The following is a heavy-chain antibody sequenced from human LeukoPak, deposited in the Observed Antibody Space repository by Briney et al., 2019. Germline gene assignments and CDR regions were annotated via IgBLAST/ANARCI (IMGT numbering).Heavy chain of an antibody. CDR2: ISAYNGNT. D-gene: IGHD1-26*01. CDR3: ARWGATRRYYYGMDV. CDR1: GYTFTSYG. V-gene: IGHV1-18*01. J-gene: IGHJ6*02. Sequence: ASVKVSCKASGYTFTSYGIIWVRQAPGQGLEWMGWISAYNGNTNYAQKLQGRVTMTTDTSTSTAYMELRSLRSDDTAVYYCARWGATRRYYYGMDVWGQGTTVTVSS.